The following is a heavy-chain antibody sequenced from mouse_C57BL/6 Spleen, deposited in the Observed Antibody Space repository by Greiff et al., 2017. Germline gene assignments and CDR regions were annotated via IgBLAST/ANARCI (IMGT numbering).Heavy chain of an antibody. CDR3: AREWLLTFAY. CDR1: GYSITSGYY. Sequence: ESGPGLVKPSQSLSLTCSVTGYSITSGYYWNWIRQFPGNKLAWMGYISYNGSNNYNPSLKNRISITRDTSKNQFFLKLNSVTTEDTATYYCAREWLLTFAYWGQGTLVTVSA. V-gene: IGHV3-6*01. CDR2: ISYNGSN. D-gene: IGHD2-3*01. J-gene: IGHJ3*01.